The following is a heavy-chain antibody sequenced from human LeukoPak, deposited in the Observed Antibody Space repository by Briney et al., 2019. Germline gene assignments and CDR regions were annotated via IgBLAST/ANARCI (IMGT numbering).Heavy chain of an antibody. CDR1: GFTVSTNY. CDR3: ARVGDHYHWYFDL. J-gene: IGHJ2*01. Sequence: PGGSLRLSCAASGFTVSTNYMSWVRQAPGKGLEWVSIIYSGGSTYYADSVKGRFTVSRDNSKNKLYLQMNSLRAEDTAVYYCARVGDHYHWYFDLWGRGTLVTVSS. V-gene: IGHV3-53*01. D-gene: IGHD3-10*01. CDR2: IYSGGST.